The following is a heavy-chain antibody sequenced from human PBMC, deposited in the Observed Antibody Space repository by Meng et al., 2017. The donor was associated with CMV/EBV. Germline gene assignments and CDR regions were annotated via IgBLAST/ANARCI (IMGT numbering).Heavy chain of an antibody. Sequence: GESLKISCAASGFTFSSYGMHWVRQAPGKGLEWVAFIRYDGSNKYYADSVKGRFTISRDNSKNTLYLQTNSLRAEDTAVYYCAKRSNGYWDYYYYYGMDVWGQGTTVTVSS. CDR2: IRYDGSNK. J-gene: IGHJ6*02. CDR3: AKRSNGYWDYYYYYGMDV. CDR1: GFTFSSYG. D-gene: IGHD3-22*01. V-gene: IGHV3-30*02.